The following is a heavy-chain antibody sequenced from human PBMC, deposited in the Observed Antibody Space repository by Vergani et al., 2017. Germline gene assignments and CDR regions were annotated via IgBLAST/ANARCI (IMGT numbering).Heavy chain of an antibody. D-gene: IGHD6-19*01. Sequence: QVQLVQSGAEVKKPGSSVKVSCKASGGTFSSYAISWVRQAPGPGLEWMGRIIPILGIANYAQKFQGRVTITADKSTSTAYMELSSLRSEDTAVYYCARGGQWPGPYWYFDLWGRGTLVTVSS. CDR1: GGTFSSYA. J-gene: IGHJ2*01. CDR2: IIPILGIA. V-gene: IGHV1-69*04. CDR3: ARGGQWPGPYWYFDL.